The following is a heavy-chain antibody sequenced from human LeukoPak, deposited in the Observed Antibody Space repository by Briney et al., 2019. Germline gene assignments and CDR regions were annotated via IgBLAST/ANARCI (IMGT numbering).Heavy chain of an antibody. CDR3: ARDLLGIAVARPDLYYFDY. CDR1: GYTFTGYY. V-gene: IGHV1-2*02. D-gene: IGHD6-19*01. CDR2: INPNSGGT. Sequence: ASVKVSCKASGYTFTGYYMHWVRQAPGQGLELMGWINPNSGGTNYAQKFQGRVTMTRDTSISTAYMELSRLRSDDTAVYYCARDLLGIAVARPDLYYFDYWGQGTLVTVSS. J-gene: IGHJ4*02.